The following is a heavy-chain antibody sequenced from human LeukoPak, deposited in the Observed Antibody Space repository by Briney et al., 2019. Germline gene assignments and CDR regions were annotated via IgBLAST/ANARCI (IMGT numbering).Heavy chain of an antibody. CDR1: GYSFTSYW. V-gene: IGHV5-51*01. D-gene: IGHD2-2*01. J-gene: IGHJ6*02. Sequence: GESLKISRKGSGYSFTSYWIGWVRQMPGKGLEWMGIIYPGDSDTRYSPSFQGQVTISADKSISTAYLQWSSLKASDTAMYYCARSYCSSTSCYATFDDYYYGMDVWGQGTTVTVSS. CDR3: ARSYCSSTSCYATFDDYYYGMDV. CDR2: IYPGDSDT.